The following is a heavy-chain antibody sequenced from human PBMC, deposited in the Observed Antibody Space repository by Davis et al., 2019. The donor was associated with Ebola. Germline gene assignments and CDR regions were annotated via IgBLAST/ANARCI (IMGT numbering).Heavy chain of an antibody. Sequence: AASVKVSCKASRGTFGSYAITWVRQAPGQGLEWMGWISAYNGDTSYAQKFQGRATMTTDTFTSTAYMELRSLRSDDTAVYYCARGMTGVENPGAYWGHGTLVTVSS. CDR2: ISAYNGDT. D-gene: IGHD3-9*01. CDR1: RGTFGSYA. V-gene: IGHV1-18*01. J-gene: IGHJ1*01. CDR3: ARGMTGVENPGAY.